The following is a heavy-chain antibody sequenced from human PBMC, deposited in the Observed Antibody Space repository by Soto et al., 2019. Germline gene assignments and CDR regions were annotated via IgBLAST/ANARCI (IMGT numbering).Heavy chain of an antibody. CDR1: GYTFTNND. D-gene: IGHD5-18*01. CDR2: MNPGSGDT. J-gene: IGHJ5*02. CDR3: ARMASFGSLNWFDP. Sequence: ASVKVSCKASGYTFTNNDVTWVRQATGQGLEWMGWMNPGSGDTGYAQKVQGRVTMTRNISIATAYMELSSLRSEDTAIYYCARMASFGSLNWFDPWGQGTLVTVS. V-gene: IGHV1-8*01.